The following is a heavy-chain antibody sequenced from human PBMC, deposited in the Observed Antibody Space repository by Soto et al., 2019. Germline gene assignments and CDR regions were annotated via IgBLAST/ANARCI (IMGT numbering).Heavy chain of an antibody. Sequence: KSSETLSLTCTIFGGSVSDYYWSWVRQPAGKGLEWIGRIRPDGNTNYSPSLMSRVTMSVDTSHNQFSLKLTSVTAADTAVYYCARYEGYSSSSHQGPDDYWGQGTLVTVSS. CDR2: IRPDGNT. J-gene: IGHJ4*02. D-gene: IGHD6-6*01. CDR1: GGSVSDYY. CDR3: ARYEGYSSSSHQGPDDY. V-gene: IGHV4-59*10.